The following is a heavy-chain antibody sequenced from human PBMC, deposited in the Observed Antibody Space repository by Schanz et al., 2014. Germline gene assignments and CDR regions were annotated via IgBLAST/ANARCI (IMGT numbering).Heavy chain of an antibody. J-gene: IGHJ6*02. V-gene: IGHV3-21*01. Sequence: VQLVESGGGLVKPGESLRLSCAASGFSLSSYNMNWVRQAPGKGLEWVSSISSSRSFIYYADSVKGRVTISRDNAKKSVYLQMDSLRAEDSAVYYCARYSSSSAAYAMDVWGQGTTVTVSS. CDR1: GFSLSSYN. D-gene: IGHD6-6*01. CDR3: ARYSSSSAAYAMDV. CDR2: ISSSRSFI.